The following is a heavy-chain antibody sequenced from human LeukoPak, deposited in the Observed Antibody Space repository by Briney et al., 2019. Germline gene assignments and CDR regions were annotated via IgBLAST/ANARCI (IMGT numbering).Heavy chain of an antibody. CDR3: ARRGIAVAGQFDP. Sequence: SETLSLTCTVSGGSISGYYWSWIRQPPGKGLEWIGYIYYSGSTNYNPSLKSRVTISVDTSKNQFSLKLSSVTAADTAVYYCARRGIAVAGQFDPWGQGTLVTVSS. V-gene: IGHV4-59*08. CDR2: IYYSGST. J-gene: IGHJ5*02. D-gene: IGHD6-19*01. CDR1: GGSISGYY.